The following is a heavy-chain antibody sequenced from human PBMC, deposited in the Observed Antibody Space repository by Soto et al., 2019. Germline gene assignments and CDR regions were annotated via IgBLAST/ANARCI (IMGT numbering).Heavy chain of an antibody. D-gene: IGHD2-2*01. CDR1: GHTLTSYA. CDR2: INAGNGNT. Sequence: GASVKVSCKASGHTLTSYAMHWVRQAPGKKLEWMGWINAGNGNTKYSQKFQGRVTITRDTSASTAYMELSSLRSEDTAVYYCARPSARYCSSTSCYYFDYWGQGTLVTVSS. J-gene: IGHJ4*02. CDR3: ARPSARYCSSTSCYYFDY. V-gene: IGHV1-3*01.